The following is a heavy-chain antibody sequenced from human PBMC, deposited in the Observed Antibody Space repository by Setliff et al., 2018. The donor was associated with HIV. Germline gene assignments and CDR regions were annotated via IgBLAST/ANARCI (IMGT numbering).Heavy chain of an antibody. CDR1: GFTFSSYS. J-gene: IGHJ4*03. CDR2: ISSSSSTI. V-gene: IGHV3-48*01. Sequence: GGSLRLSCAASGFTFSSYSMNWVRQAPGKGLEWVSYISSSSSTIYYADSVKGRFTISRDNAKNSLYLQMNSLRAEDTAVYYCARGRGYCGSTSCYGYFDCWGQGTLVTVSS. CDR3: ARGRGYCGSTSCYGYFDC. D-gene: IGHD2-2*01.